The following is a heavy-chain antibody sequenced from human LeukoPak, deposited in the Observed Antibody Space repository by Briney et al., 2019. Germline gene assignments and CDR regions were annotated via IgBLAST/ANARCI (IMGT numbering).Heavy chain of an antibody. CDR1: GYSISSGYF. J-gene: IGHJ1*01. CDR2: IYHSGTT. V-gene: IGHV4-38-2*02. D-gene: IGHD6-13*01. Sequence: SETLSLTCTVSGYSISSGYFWGWIRQPPGKGLEWIGSIYHSGTTYYNPSLKSRVTISVDTSKNQFSLKLSSVTAADTAVYYCARSSIIWYGPFQHWGQGTLVTVSS. CDR3: ARSSIIWYGPFQH.